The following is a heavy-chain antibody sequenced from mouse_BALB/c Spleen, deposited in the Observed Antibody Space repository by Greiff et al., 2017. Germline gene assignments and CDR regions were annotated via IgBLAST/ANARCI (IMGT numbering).Heavy chain of an antibody. J-gene: IGHJ4*01. CDR1: GFSLTSYG. V-gene: IGHV2-2*01. Sequence: QVQLKQSGPGLVQPSQSLSITCTVSGFSLTSYGVHWVRQSPGKGLEWLGVIWSGGSTDYNAAFISRLSISKDNSKSQVFLKMNSLQTDDTARYYCARDYGYDYAMDYWGQGTSVTVSS. CDR3: ARDYGYDYAMDY. D-gene: IGHD2-2*01. CDR2: IWSGGST.